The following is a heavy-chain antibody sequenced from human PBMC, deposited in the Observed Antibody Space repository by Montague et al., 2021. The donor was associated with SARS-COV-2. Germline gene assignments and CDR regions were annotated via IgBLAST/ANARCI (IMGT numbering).Heavy chain of an antibody. CDR2: VKDSGST. CDR1: GGSFSGYY. J-gene: IGHJ4*02. Sequence: SETLSLTCAVYGGSFSGYYWSWIRQPPGKGLEWIGEVKDSGSTNXIPSLKSRVAISVDTSKNQFSLKLRSVTAADTAVYFCARGALTGANYEFWGGYYTSPLDYWGQGTLVTVSS. CDR3: ARGALTGANYEFWGGYYTSPLDY. V-gene: IGHV4-34*01. D-gene: IGHD3-3*01.